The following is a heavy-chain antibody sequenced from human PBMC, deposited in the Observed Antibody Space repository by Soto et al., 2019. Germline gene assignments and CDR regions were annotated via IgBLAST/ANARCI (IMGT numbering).Heavy chain of an antibody. CDR3: ERVGGDYGDYQITYYSDY. CDR1: GYTFTSYY. CDR2: INPSGGST. Sequence: ALLKVSCKGSGYTFTSYYMHWVRQTPGQGLEWRGIINPSGGSTSYAQKFHGTVTMTRDTSTSTVYMELSSLRSEDTAVYYCERVGGDYGDYQITYYSDYWGHGTLVTVSS. V-gene: IGHV1-46*01. D-gene: IGHD4-17*01. J-gene: IGHJ4*01.